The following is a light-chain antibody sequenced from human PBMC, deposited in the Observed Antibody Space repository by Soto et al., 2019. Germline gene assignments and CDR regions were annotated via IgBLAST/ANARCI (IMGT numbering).Light chain of an antibody. J-gene: IGKJ4*01. Sequence: EIVMTQSPATLSVSPGERATLSCRASQSVSSNLAWYQQKPGQAPRLLIYGASTRATGIPGRFSGSGSGTEFTLTISSLQSEDSGVYYCQQYNNWPLTFGGGTNVDSK. CDR3: QQYNNWPLT. CDR2: GAS. V-gene: IGKV3-15*01. CDR1: QSVSSN.